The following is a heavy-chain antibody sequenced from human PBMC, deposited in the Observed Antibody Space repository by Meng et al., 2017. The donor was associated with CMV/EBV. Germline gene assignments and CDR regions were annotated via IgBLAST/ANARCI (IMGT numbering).Heavy chain of an antibody. CDR3: AAGPSGGDYLVDV. V-gene: IGHV1-58*01. J-gene: IGHJ6*02. CDR2: IVVGSGNT. D-gene: IGHD3-10*01. Sequence: SVKASCKASGFTFTSSAVQWVRQARGQRLEWIGWIVVGSGNTNYAQKFQERVTITRDMSTSTAYMELSSLRSEDTAVYYCAAGPSGGDYLVDVWGQGTTVTVSS. CDR1: GFTFTSSA.